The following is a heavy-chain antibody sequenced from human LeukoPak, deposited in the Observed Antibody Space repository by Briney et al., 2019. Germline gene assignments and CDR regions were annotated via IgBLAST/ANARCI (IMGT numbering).Heavy chain of an antibody. V-gene: IGHV1-24*01. J-gene: IGHJ4*02. Sequence: GASVKVSCKVSGYTLTELSMHWVRQAPGKGLEWMGGFDPEDGEIMYAQKSQGRVTMTEDTSTDTAYMELSSLRSEDTAVYYCAREEERIAIFGVTNSRFDYWGQGTLVTVSS. CDR2: FDPEDGEI. CDR1: GYTLTELS. CDR3: AREEERIAIFGVTNSRFDY. D-gene: IGHD3-3*01.